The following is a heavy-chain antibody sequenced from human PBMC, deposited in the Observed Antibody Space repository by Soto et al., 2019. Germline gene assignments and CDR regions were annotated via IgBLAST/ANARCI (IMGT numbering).Heavy chain of an antibody. CDR3: AARERGHRDY. J-gene: IGHJ4*02. CDR2: IIPILGIA. D-gene: IGHD2-15*01. V-gene: IGHV1-69*02. Sequence: QVQLVQSGAEVKKPGSSVKVSCKASGGTFSSYTISWVRQAPGQGLEWMGRIIPILGIANYAQKFQGRVTITAEKSTSTAYMELSSLRSEDTAVYYCAARERGHRDYWGQGTLVTVSS. CDR1: GGTFSSYT.